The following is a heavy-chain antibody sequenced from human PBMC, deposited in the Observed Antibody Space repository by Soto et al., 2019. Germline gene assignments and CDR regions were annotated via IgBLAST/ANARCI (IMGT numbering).Heavy chain of an antibody. CDR1: GFTFSSYA. Sequence: EVQLLESGGGLVQPGGSLRLSCAASGFTFSSYAMSWVRQAPGKGLEWVSAISGSGGSTYYADSVKGRFTISRDTSKNTLYLQMISMRAEDTAVYYGANSGGGSGYYVYYYFDYWGQGTLVTVCS. CDR3: ANSGGGSGYYVYYYFDY. J-gene: IGHJ4*02. CDR2: ISGSGGST. V-gene: IGHV3-23*01. D-gene: IGHD3-22*01.